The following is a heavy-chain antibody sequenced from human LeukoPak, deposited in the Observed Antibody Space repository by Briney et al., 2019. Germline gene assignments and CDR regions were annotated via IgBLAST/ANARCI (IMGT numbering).Heavy chain of an antibody. CDR3: AKQYDFWSGPDY. CDR1: GFTFSSYA. J-gene: IGHJ4*02. CDR2: ISYDGSNK. V-gene: IGHV3-30-3*02. Sequence: PGGSLRLSCAASGFTFSSYAMHWVRQAPGKGLEWVAVISYDGSNKYYADSVKGRFTISRDNSKNTLYLQMNSLRVEDTAVYYCAKQYDFWSGPDYWGQGTLVTVSS. D-gene: IGHD3-3*01.